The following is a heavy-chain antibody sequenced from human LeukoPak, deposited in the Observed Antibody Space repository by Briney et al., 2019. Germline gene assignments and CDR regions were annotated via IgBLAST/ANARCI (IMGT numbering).Heavy chain of an antibody. CDR3: ARDKGREGDY. CDR2: IIGSGSST. Sequence: GGSLRLSCAASGFTFSSFAMSWVRQAPGKGLEWVSGIIGSGSSTYYADSVRGRFSISRDNSKNTVSLQMNSLRTEDTAFYYCARDKGREGDYWGQGTLVTVSS. CDR1: GFTFSSFA. J-gene: IGHJ4*02. V-gene: IGHV3-23*01. D-gene: IGHD1-26*01.